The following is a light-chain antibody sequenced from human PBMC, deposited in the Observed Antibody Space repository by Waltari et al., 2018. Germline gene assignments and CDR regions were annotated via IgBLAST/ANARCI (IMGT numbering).Light chain of an antibody. J-gene: IGLJ2*01. CDR2: DDS. CDR3: QVWDRSNEDAHPYGV. CDR1: TIDNKP. V-gene: IGLV3-21*02. Sequence: SGVLTQPPSVSVAPGQTAKITCPGATIDNKPVPRHRPRPGQAPVLSIYDDSDRPSGIPERFSGSNSGNTATLTISRVEAGDEADYFCQVWDRSNEDAHPYGVFGGGTKLTVL.